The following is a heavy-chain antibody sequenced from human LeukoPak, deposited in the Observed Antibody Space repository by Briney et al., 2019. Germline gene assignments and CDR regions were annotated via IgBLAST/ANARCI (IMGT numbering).Heavy chain of an antibody. J-gene: IGHJ4*02. V-gene: IGHV3-30*18. CDR2: ISYDGSNK. CDR3: AKDKSRVAATTSLDY. Sequence: GRSLRLSCAASGFTFSSYGMHWVRQAPGKGLEWVAVISYDGSNKYYADSVKGRFTISRDNSKNTLYLQMNSLRAEDTAVYYCAKDKSRVAATTSLDYWGQGTLVTVPS. D-gene: IGHD1-26*01. CDR1: GFTFSSYG.